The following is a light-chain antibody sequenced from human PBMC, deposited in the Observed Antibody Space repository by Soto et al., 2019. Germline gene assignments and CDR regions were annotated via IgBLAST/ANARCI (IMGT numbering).Light chain of an antibody. CDR1: QSVSSY. CDR3: QQYGSSRIT. CDR2: GAS. Sequence: IVLTQSPATLSLSPGERATLSCRASQSVSSYLAWYQQKPGQAPRLLIYGASTRATGFPARFSGSGSGTDFTLTISRLEPEDFAVYYCQQYGSSRITFGQGTRLEIK. V-gene: IGKV3-20*01. J-gene: IGKJ5*01.